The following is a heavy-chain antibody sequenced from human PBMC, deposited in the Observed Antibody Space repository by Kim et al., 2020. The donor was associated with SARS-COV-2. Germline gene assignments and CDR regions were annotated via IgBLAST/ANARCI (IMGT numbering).Heavy chain of an antibody. D-gene: IGHD2-2*01. CDR2: INSKTDRGTT. V-gene: IGHV3-15*01. CDR1: GFTFSNAW. Sequence: GGSLRLSCAASGFTFSNAWMSWVRQAPGKGLEWGGRINSKTDRGTTDYAAPVKGRFTISRDDSKNTLSLQMNSLKTEDTAVYYCTLGYCSSTSCYSISRGGAFDIWGQGTMVTVSS. J-gene: IGHJ3*02. CDR3: TLGYCSSTSCYSISRGGAFDI.